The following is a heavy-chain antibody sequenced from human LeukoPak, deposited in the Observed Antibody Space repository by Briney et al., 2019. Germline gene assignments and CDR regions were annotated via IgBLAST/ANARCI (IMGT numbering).Heavy chain of an antibody. CDR2: IYTSGST. V-gene: IGHV4-61*02. CDR1: GGSISSGSYY. CDR3: ARRRYSGTFDALDI. D-gene: IGHD1-26*01. J-gene: IGHJ3*02. Sequence: PSETLSLTCTVSGGSISSGSYYWSWIRQPAGKGLEWIGRIYTSGSTNYNPSLKSRVTISVDTSKNQFSLKLSSVTAADTAVYYCARRRYSGTFDALDIWGQGTMATVSS.